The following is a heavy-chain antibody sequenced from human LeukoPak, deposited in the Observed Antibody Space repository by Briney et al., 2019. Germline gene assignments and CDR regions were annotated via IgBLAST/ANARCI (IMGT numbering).Heavy chain of an antibody. D-gene: IGHD3-22*01. CDR3: ARGPMYYYDSSGQFDY. Sequence: PSQTLSLTCAVSGGSTSSGGYSWSWIRQPPGKGLEWIGYIYHSGSTYYNPSLKSRVTISVDRSKNQFSLKLSSVTAADTAVYYCARGPMYYYDSSGQFDYWGQGTLVTVSS. CDR1: GGSTSSGGYS. V-gene: IGHV4-30-2*01. CDR2: IYHSGST. J-gene: IGHJ4*02.